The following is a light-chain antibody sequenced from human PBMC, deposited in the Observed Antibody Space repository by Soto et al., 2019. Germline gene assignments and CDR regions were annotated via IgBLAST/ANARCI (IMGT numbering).Light chain of an antibody. Sequence: DIQMTQSPSTLSASVGDRVTITCRASQSLSTRLAWFQQKPGKAPKLLIYDASSLESGVPSRFSGSGSGTEFTLTISSLQPDDVATYYCQQYNSYWTYGQGTKVDI. CDR2: DAS. CDR3: QQYNSYWT. J-gene: IGKJ1*01. V-gene: IGKV1-5*01. CDR1: QSLSTR.